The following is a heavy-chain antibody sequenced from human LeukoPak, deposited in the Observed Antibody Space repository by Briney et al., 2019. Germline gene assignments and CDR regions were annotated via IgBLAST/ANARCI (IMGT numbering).Heavy chain of an antibody. Sequence: ASVKVSCKASGYTFTSYGISWVRQAPGQGLGWMGWMNPNSGNTGYAQKFQGRVTMTRNTSISIAYMELSSLRSEDTAVYYCARGRKDIVVVVAARRRNNWFDPWGQGTLVTVSS. CDR1: GYTFTSYG. D-gene: IGHD2-15*01. CDR3: ARGRKDIVVVVAARRRNNWFDP. CDR2: MNPNSGNT. J-gene: IGHJ5*02. V-gene: IGHV1-8*02.